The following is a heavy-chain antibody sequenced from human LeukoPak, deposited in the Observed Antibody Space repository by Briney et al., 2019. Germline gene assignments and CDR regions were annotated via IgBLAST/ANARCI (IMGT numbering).Heavy chain of an antibody. D-gene: IGHD5-12*01. CDR1: GYTFTSYA. CDR3: ARVRALRGGYDFDY. J-gene: IGHJ4*02. Sequence: GASVKVSCTASGYTFTSYAMHWVRQAPGQRLEWMGWINAGSGNTKYSQKFQGRVTITRDTSASTAYMELSSLRSEDTAVYYCARVRALRGGYDFDYWGQGTLVTVSS. V-gene: IGHV1-3*01. CDR2: INAGSGNT.